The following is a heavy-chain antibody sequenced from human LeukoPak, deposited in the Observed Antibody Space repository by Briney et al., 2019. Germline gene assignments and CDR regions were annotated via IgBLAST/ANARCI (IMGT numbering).Heavy chain of an antibody. Sequence: ASVKVSCKASGYTFTSYDINWVRQATGQGLEWMGWMNPNSGNTGYAQKFQGRVTMTRNTSISTAYMELSSLRSEDTAVYYCASAAVAGTESAYWGQGTLVTVSS. CDR1: GYTFTSYD. CDR2: MNPNSGNT. CDR3: ASAAVAGTESAY. J-gene: IGHJ4*02. D-gene: IGHD6-19*01. V-gene: IGHV1-8*01.